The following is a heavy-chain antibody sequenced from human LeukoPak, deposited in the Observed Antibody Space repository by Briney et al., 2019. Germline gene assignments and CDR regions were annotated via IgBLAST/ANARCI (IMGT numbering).Heavy chain of an antibody. CDR2: ISSSGSTI. V-gene: IGHV3-11*01. CDR3: ARGQPYYFDY. Sequence: AGGSLRLSCAASGFTVSSNYMSWVRQAPGKGLEWVSYISSSGSTIYYADSVKGRFTISRDNAKNSLYLQMNSLRAEDTAVYYCARGQPYYFDYWGQGTLVTVSS. J-gene: IGHJ4*02. CDR1: GFTVSSNY.